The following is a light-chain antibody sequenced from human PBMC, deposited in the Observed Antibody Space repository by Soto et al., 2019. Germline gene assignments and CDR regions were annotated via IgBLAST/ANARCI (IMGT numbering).Light chain of an antibody. CDR2: EVT. CDR3: ASYAGSRLFV. Sequence: QSVLTQPPSASGSPGQSLTISCTGTSSDVGFYNFVSWYQQRPAKAPKLVIYEVTKRPSGVPDRFSGSKSGSTASLTVSGLQADDEADYYCASYAGSRLFVFGSGTKVTVL. CDR1: SSDVGFYNF. V-gene: IGLV2-8*01. J-gene: IGLJ1*01.